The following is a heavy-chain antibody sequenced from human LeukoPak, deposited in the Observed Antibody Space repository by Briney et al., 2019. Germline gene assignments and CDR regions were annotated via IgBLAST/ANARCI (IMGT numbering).Heavy chain of an antibody. V-gene: IGHV3-48*02. Sequence: GGSLRLSCAGSGFTFSTYSMTWVRQAPGKGLEWVSYIKSSGSPKYYADSVKGRFTTSRDNGKNSVHLQMTSLRDEDTAIYYCAREVYVNSRAEFDYWGQGTLITVSS. CDR2: IKSSGSPK. D-gene: IGHD1-20*01. CDR1: GFTFSTYS. CDR3: AREVYVNSRAEFDY. J-gene: IGHJ4*02.